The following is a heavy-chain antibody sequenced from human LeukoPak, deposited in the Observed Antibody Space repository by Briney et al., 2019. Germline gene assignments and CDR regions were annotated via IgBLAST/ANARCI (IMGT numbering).Heavy chain of an antibody. J-gene: IGHJ5*02. CDR1: GGSISSYY. Sequence: PSETLSLTCTVSGGSISSYYWSWIRQPPGKGLEWIGYIYYSGSTNYNPSLKSRVTISVDTSKNQFSLKLSSVTAADTAVYYCARDGVYYGSGSPGPWGQGTLVTVSS. CDR3: ARDGVYYGSGSPGP. D-gene: IGHD3-10*01. V-gene: IGHV4-59*01. CDR2: IYYSGST.